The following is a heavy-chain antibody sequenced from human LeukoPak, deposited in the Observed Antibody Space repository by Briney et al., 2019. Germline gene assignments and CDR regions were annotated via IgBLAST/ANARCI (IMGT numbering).Heavy chain of an antibody. D-gene: IGHD1-26*01. CDR2: INDNGGRT. CDR3: VKDVGGSYAFDY. V-gene: IGHV3-64D*09. Sequence: PGGSLRLSCSASGFTFSRYAMHWVPQAPGKGLEYVSGINDNGGRTHYGDSVKGRFSISRDNSKTTLHLQMSTLRAEDTALYYCVKDVGGSYAFDYWGQGILVTVAS. J-gene: IGHJ4*02. CDR1: GFTFSRYA.